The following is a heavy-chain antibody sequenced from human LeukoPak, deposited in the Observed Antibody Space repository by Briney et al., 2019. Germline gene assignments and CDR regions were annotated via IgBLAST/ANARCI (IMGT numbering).Heavy chain of an antibody. V-gene: IGHV3-23*01. CDR3: AKLYYYDSSGHY. J-gene: IGHJ4*02. CDR2: ISGSGGST. CDR1: GFTFSSYG. D-gene: IGHD3-22*01. Sequence: GGSLRLSCAASGFTFSSYGMSWVRQAPGKGLEWVSAISGSGGSTYYADSVKGRFTISRDNSKNTLYLQMNSLRAEDTAVYYCAKLYYYDSSGHYWGQGTLVTVSS.